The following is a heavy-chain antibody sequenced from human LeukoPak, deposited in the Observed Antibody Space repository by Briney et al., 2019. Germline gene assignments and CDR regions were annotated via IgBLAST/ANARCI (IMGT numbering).Heavy chain of an antibody. CDR2: IYYSGST. Sequence: SETLSLTCTVSGGSLSISSYYWGWVRQPPGRGREWIGSIYYSGSTYYNPSLKSRVTISVDTSKNQFSLKLSSVTAADTAVYYCARDGDYENFDYWGQGTLVTVSS. V-gene: IGHV4-39*07. J-gene: IGHJ4*02. D-gene: IGHD4-17*01. CDR3: ARDGDYENFDY. CDR1: GGSLSISSYY.